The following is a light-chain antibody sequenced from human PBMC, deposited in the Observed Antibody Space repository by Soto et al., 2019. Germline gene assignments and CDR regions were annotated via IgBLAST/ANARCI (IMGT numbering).Light chain of an antibody. J-gene: IGKJ1*01. V-gene: IGKV1-9*01. CDR1: YDISSS. CDR3: QQYNSYSPT. Sequence: DIQLTQSPSFLSASVEDRVTISCRASYDISSSLAWYQQEPGKPPKLLIYDSSTLQTGVPSRFTGSGSGRKFTLTISGLQFGDFATYYCQQYNSYSPTFGQGTKVDIK. CDR2: DSS.